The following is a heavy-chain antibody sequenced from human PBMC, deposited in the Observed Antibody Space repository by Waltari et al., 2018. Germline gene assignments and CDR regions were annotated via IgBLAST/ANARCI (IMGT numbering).Heavy chain of an antibody. J-gene: IGHJ6*03. CDR3: ARAGYSSGGYYYMDV. CDR1: GGSISSYY. D-gene: IGHD6-25*01. Sequence: QVQLQESGPGLVKPSETLSLTCTVSGGSISSYYWSWIRQPPGKGLEWIGYIYYSGSTNYNPSLKSRVTISVDTSKNQFSLKLSSVTAADTAVYYCARAGYSSGGYYYMDVWGKGTTVTVSS. CDR2: IYYSGST. V-gene: IGHV4-59*01.